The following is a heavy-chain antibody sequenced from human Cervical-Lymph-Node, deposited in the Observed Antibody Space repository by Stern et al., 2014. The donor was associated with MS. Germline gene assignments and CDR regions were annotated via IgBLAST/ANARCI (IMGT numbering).Heavy chain of an antibody. V-gene: IGHV3-30*01. Sequence: QAQLVESGGGVVQPGRSLRLSCAASGFIFSNYALHWVRQPPGDGVDWVGVVSSDGANTYLADAVKGRFTISRDNSKNPLYLQMNSLKIEDSAIYYCASQIWGQGTMVTVSS. CDR3: ASQI. CDR2: VSSDGANT. J-gene: IGHJ3*02. CDR1: GFIFSNYA.